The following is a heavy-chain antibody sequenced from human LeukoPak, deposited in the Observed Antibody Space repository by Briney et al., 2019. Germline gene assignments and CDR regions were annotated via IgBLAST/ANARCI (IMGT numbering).Heavy chain of an antibody. Sequence: ASVTVSCKASGGTFSSYAISWVRQAPGQGLEWMGGIIPIFGTANYAQKFQGRVTITTDESTSTAYMELSSLRSEDTAVYYCAHTKSGSYASSLDYWGQGTLVTVSS. J-gene: IGHJ4*02. D-gene: IGHD1-26*01. V-gene: IGHV1-69*05. CDR1: GGTFSSYA. CDR2: IIPIFGTA. CDR3: AHTKSGSYASSLDY.